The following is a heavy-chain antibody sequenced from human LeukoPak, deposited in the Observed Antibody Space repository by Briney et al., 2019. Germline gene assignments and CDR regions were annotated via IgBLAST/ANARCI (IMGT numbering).Heavy chain of an antibody. CDR2: IYYSGST. D-gene: IGHD3-10*01. V-gene: IGHV4-30-4*01. Sequence: PSETLSLTCTVSGGSISSGDYYRSWIRQPPGKGLEWIGYIYYSGSTYYNPSLKSRVTISVDTSKNQFSLKLSSVTAADTAVYYCASKLNYYGSGSYSDYWGQGTLVTVSS. J-gene: IGHJ4*02. CDR1: GGSISSGDYY. CDR3: ASKLNYYGSGSYSDY.